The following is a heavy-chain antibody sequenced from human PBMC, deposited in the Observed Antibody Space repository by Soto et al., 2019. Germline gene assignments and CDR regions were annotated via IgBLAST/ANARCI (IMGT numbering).Heavy chain of an antibody. Sequence: SVSNAWMNWVRQAPGKGVEWVGRIKSKTDGGTTDYAAPVKGRFTISRDDSKNTLYLQMNSLKTEDTAVYYCTTDAQRDGYNFDYWGQGTLVTVSS. J-gene: IGHJ4*02. CDR1: SVSNAW. D-gene: IGHD5-12*01. V-gene: IGHV3-15*07. CDR2: IKSKTDGGTT. CDR3: TTDAQRDGYNFDY.